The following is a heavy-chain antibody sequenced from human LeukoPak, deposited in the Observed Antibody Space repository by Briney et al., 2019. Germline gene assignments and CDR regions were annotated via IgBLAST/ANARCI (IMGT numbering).Heavy chain of an antibody. Sequence: GGSLRLSCAASGFTFSSYWMHWVRQAPGKGLEWVSAISGSGGSTYYADPVKGRFTISRDNSKNTLYLQMNSLRAEDTAVYYCAKDYSGEDDAFDIWGQGTMVTVSS. V-gene: IGHV3-23*01. CDR2: ISGSGGST. J-gene: IGHJ3*02. CDR1: GFTFSSYW. D-gene: IGHD6-25*01. CDR3: AKDYSGEDDAFDI.